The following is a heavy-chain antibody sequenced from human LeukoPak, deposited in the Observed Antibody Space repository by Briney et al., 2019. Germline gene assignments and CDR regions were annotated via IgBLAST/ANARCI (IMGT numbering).Heavy chain of an antibody. Sequence: GGSLRLSCAASGFTFSSYWMSWVRQAPGKGLEWVANIKQDGSGKYYVDSVKGRFTISRDNAKNSLYLQMNNLRAEDTAVYYCARGRVAVVAATFDYWGQGTLVTVSS. CDR2: IKQDGSGK. CDR3: ARGRVAVVAATFDY. V-gene: IGHV3-7*01. CDR1: GFTFSSYW. J-gene: IGHJ4*02. D-gene: IGHD2-15*01.